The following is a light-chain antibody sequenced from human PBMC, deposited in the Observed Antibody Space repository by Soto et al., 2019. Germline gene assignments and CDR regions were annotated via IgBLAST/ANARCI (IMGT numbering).Light chain of an antibody. Sequence: DIQLTQSPSFLSTSVGDRVTITCRASQAIRTYLAWYQQKPGRAPKLLIYAASTLQTGVPSRFSGSGSGTEFTLTISSLQPEEFATYYCQHLNSYPITFGQGTRLEIK. CDR2: AAS. CDR3: QHLNSYPIT. CDR1: QAIRTY. J-gene: IGKJ5*01. V-gene: IGKV1-9*01.